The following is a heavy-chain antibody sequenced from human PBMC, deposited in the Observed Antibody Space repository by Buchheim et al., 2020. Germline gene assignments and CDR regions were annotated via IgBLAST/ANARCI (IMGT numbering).Heavy chain of an antibody. CDR3: AKVAHYYDSSGYFYYFDY. CDR2: ISGSGGST. D-gene: IGHD3-22*01. Sequence: EVQLLESGGGLVQPGGSVRLSCAASGFTFSSYAMSWVRQAPGKGLEWVSAISGSGGSTYYADSVKGRFTISRDNSKNTLYLQMNSLRAEDTAVYYCAKVAHYYDSSGYFYYFDYWGQGTL. J-gene: IGHJ4*02. V-gene: IGHV3-23*01. CDR1: GFTFSSYA.